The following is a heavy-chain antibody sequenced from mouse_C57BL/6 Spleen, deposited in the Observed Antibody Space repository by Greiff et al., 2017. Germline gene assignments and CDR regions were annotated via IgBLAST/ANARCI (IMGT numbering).Heavy chain of an antibody. Sequence: QVQLKQPGAELVKPGASVKMSCKASGYTFTSYWITWVKQRPGQGLEWIGDIYPGSGSTNYNEKFKSKATLTVDTSSSTAYMQLSSLTSEDSAVYYCARGSCFGSNYAMDYWGQGTSVTVSS. D-gene: IGHD1-1*01. CDR2: IYPGSGST. J-gene: IGHJ4*01. CDR1: GYTFTSYW. V-gene: IGHV1-55*01. CDR3: ARGSCFGSNYAMDY.